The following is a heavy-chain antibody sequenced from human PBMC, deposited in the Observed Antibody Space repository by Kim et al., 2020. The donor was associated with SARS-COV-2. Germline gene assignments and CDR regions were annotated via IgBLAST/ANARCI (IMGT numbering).Heavy chain of an antibody. J-gene: IGHJ4*02. V-gene: IGHV3-49*02. Sequence: VKGRFTISRDDSKSIAYLQMNSLKTEDTAVYYCTRAFSSSLVSSTYYFDYWGQGTLVTVSS. CDR3: TRAFSSSLVSSTYYFDY. D-gene: IGHD6-13*01.